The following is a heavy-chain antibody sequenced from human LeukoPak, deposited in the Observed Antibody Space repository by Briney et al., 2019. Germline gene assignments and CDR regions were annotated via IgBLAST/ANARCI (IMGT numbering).Heavy chain of an antibody. J-gene: IGHJ4*02. CDR1: GFTFRSYA. CDR2: ISGSGGST. D-gene: IGHD5-18*01. Sequence: GGSLRLSCAASGFTFRSYAMSWVRQAPGKGLECVSAISGSGGSTYYAHSVKGRFTISRDNSKNTLYLQMNSLRAEDTAVYYCAKLVGYSYGYFDYWGQGTLVTVSS. CDR3: AKLVGYSYGYFDY. V-gene: IGHV3-23*01.